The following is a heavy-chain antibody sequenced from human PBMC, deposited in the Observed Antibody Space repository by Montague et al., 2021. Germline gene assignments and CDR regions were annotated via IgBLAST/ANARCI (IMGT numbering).Heavy chain of an antibody. Sequence: SKTLSLTCTVSGASINSSPYYWGWIRQPPGKGLEWIGSIYYSANTYYNPSLKSRLSISVDTTKNLFSLRLKSVTAADTAVYHCARVDCDGDCYTFDPWGQGTLVTVSS. V-gene: IGHV4-39*01. CDR3: ARVDCDGDCYTFDP. CDR2: IYYSANT. D-gene: IGHD2-21*02. CDR1: GASINSSPYY. J-gene: IGHJ5*02.